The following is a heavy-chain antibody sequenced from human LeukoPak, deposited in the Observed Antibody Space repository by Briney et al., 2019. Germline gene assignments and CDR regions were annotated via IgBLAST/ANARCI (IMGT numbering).Heavy chain of an antibody. CDR2: ISGGGGST. D-gene: IGHD1-26*01. Sequence: GGSLRLSCAASGFTFSSYWMSWVRQAPGKGLEWVSTISGGGGSTYYADSVKGRFTISRDNSKNTLYLQVNSLRAEDTAVYYCAKGGKWDVTPFDYWGQGTLVTVSS. CDR1: GFTFSSYW. J-gene: IGHJ4*02. CDR3: AKGGKWDVTPFDY. V-gene: IGHV3-23*01.